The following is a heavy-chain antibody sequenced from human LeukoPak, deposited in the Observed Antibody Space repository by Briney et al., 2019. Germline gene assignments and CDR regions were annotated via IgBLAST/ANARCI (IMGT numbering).Heavy chain of an antibody. CDR2: ISVFNGNT. D-gene: IGHD3-22*01. J-gene: IGHJ4*02. V-gene: IGHV1-18*01. Sequence: ASVKVSCKASGYTFTSYGISWVRQAPGQGLEWMGWISVFNGNTNYAQKLQGRVTMTTDTSTSTAYLELRSLRSDDTAVYYCARVWNYYDTSGYYLGSSLGYWGQGTLVTVSS. CDR1: GYTFTSYG. CDR3: ARVWNYYDTSGYYLGSSLGY.